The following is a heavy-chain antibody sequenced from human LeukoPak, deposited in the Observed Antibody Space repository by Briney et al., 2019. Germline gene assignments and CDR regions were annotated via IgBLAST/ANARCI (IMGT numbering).Heavy chain of an antibody. D-gene: IGHD2-2*01. CDR1: GFTFSSYA. J-gene: IGHJ4*02. CDR3: ARAYCSSTSCSKDY. V-gene: IGHV3-30-3*01. CDR2: ISYDGSNK. Sequence: GRSLRLSCAASGFTFSSYAMHWVRQAPGKGLEWVAVISYDGSNKYYADSVKGRFTISRDNSKNTLYLQMNSLRAEDTAVYYCARAYCSSTSCSKDYWGQGTLVTVSS.